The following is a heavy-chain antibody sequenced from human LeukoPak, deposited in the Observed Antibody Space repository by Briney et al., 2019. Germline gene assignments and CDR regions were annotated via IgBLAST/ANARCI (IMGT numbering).Heavy chain of an antibody. D-gene: IGHD6-6*01. CDR2: IYYSGST. Sequence: SETLSLTCTVSGGSISSSSYSWGWIRQPPGKGLEWIGTIYYSGSTYYNPSLKSRVTVSVDTSKNQFSLKLSSVTAADTAVYYCARRVARSSPGFDYWGQGTLVTVSS. V-gene: IGHV4-39*01. J-gene: IGHJ4*02. CDR1: GGSISSSSYS. CDR3: ARRVARSSPGFDY.